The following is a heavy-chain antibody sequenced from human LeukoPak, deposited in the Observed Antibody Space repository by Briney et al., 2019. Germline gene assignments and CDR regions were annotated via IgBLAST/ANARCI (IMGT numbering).Heavy chain of an antibody. CDR2: IYYSGST. J-gene: IGHJ5*02. CDR3: ARGSSIFGVIPQGWFDP. D-gene: IGHD3-3*01. V-gene: IGHV4-59*08. CDR1: GGSISSYY. Sequence: PSETLSLTCTVSGGSISSYYWSWIRQPPGKGLEWIGYIYYSGSTNYNPSLKSRVTISVDTSKNQFSLKLSSVTAADTAVYYCARGSSIFGVIPQGWFDPWGQGTLVTVSS.